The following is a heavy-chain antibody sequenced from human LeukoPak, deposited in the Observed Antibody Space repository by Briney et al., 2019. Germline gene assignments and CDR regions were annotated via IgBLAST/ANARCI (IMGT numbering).Heavy chain of an antibody. V-gene: IGHV3-74*01. D-gene: IGHD5-24*01. CDR2: INSDGSST. CDR1: GFTFNNYW. CDR3: VNSKRWLQLPLDY. J-gene: IGHJ4*02. Sequence: GGSLRLSCAASGFTFNNYWMHWVRQGPGKGLVWVSRINSDGSSTSYADSVKGRFTISRDNSNNTLYLQMSSLRAEDTAVYYCVNSKRWLQLPLDYWGQGTLVTVSS.